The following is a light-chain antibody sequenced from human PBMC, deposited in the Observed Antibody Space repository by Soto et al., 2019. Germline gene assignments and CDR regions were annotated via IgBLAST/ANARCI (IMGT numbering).Light chain of an antibody. CDR1: QNISGY. CDR2: DVS. CDR3: QQYRFWAWT. J-gene: IGKJ1*01. Sequence: DIQMTQSPSTLSASVGDRVIITCRASQNISGYLAWYQQKPGKAPQLLIYDVSRLQTGVPSRISGSGSGTQCTLTISSGRPDDFADHYCQQYRFWAWTFGQGTKVEIK. V-gene: IGKV1-5*01.